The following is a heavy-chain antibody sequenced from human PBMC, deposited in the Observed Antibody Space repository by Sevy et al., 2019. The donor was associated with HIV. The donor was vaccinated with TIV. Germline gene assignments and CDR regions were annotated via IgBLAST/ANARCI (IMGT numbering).Heavy chain of an antibody. CDR3: AREQVAGSKPDDCDS. D-gene: IGHD2-15*01. CDR1: GFTFSNYW. V-gene: IGHV3-7*01. CDR2: INQDGSEK. Sequence: GGSLRLSCAASGFTFSNYWMSWVRQAPGKGLECVANINQDGSEKYYLDSVKGRFIVSRDNAKNSLYLQMNSLRAEDSAVYYCAREQVAGSKPDDCDSWGQGTLVTVSS. J-gene: IGHJ4*02.